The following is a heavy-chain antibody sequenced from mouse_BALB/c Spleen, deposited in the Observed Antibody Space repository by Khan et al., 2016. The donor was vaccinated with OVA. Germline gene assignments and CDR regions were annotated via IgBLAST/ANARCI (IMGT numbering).Heavy chain of an antibody. V-gene: IGHV9-2-1*01. CDR2: LNTETGEP. J-gene: IGHJ3*01. D-gene: IGHD1-3*01. CDR3: ARSFRDNCSSSPIAC. CDR1: GYTFTDYS. Sequence: QIQLVQSGPELKKPGETVKLSCKASGYTFTDYSMHWVKQALGKDLMWMGWLNTETGEPTYADDFKGRFAFTLDTSASTAYLQINNLNNEDTATXFCARSFRDNCSSSPIACWGQGTLGTVSA.